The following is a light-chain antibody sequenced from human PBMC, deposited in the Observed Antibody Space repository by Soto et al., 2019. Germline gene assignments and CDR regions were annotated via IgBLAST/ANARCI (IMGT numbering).Light chain of an antibody. CDR3: QQYYSTPIT. J-gene: IGKJ5*01. CDR1: QSVLYTSNNKNY. V-gene: IGKV4-1*01. Sequence: DIVRTQSPDSLAVSLGERATLNCKSSQSVLYTSNNKNYLAWYRQKPGQPPKLLIYWASTRESGVPDRFSGSGSGTDFTLTISSLQAEDVAVYYCQQYYSTPITFGQGTRLEIK. CDR2: WAS.